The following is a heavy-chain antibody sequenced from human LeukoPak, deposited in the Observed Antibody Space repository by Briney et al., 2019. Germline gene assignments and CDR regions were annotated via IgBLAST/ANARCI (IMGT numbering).Heavy chain of an antibody. V-gene: IGHV1-8*03. CDR2: MHPNSCNQ. CDR1: GYTFTSYD. Sequence: ASVKVSCKASGYTFTSYDIKWVRQATGQGQERIGCMHPNSCNQGYAQKFQGRVPITRNTSIRTAYMELSSLTSEHTAVYYCARGGTGMGNYWGQGTLVTVSS. CDR3: ARGGTGMGNY. J-gene: IGHJ4*02. D-gene: IGHD3/OR15-3a*01.